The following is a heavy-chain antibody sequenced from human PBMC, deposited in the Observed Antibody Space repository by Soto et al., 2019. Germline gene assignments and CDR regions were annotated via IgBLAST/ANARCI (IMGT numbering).Heavy chain of an antibody. Sequence: SETLSLTCTVSGASISSSYWSWIRQSPGKGLEWIGYIYNSGSTNYNPSLKSRVTISVDTSKNHFSLRMSSVTAADTAVYYCARESDSGSYYFDYWGRGTLVTVSS. V-gene: IGHV4-59*01. CDR1: GASISSSY. J-gene: IGHJ4*02. CDR3: ARESDSGSYYFDY. CDR2: IYNSGST. D-gene: IGHD3-10*01.